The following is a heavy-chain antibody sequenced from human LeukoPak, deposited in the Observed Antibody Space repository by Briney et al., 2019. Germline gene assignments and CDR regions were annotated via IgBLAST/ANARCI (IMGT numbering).Heavy chain of an antibody. V-gene: IGHV3-23*01. D-gene: IGHD3-22*01. CDR3: AKSGGDYYDSSGYSKRPFDP. J-gene: IGHJ5*02. CDR2: ISGSGGST. CDR1: GFTFSSYA. Sequence: GGSLRLSCAASGFTFSSYAMSWVRQAPGKGLEWVSAISGSGGSTYYADSVKGWFTISRDNSKNTLYLQMNTLRAEDTAVYYCAKSGGDYYDSSGYSKRPFDPWGQGTLVTVSS.